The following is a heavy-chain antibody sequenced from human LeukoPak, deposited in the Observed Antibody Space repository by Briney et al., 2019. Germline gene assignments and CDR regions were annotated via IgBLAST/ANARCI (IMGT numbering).Heavy chain of an antibody. CDR1: GLTFNSYW. Sequence: PGGSLRLSCAASGLTFNSYWMHWVRQAPGKGLEWVSYISRSSTTIYYADSVKGRFTISRDNAKNSLYLQMNSLRAEDTAVYYCAQNGYSSSWLGYWGQGTLVTVSS. CDR3: AQNGYSSSWLGY. D-gene: IGHD6-13*01. V-gene: IGHV3-48*01. J-gene: IGHJ4*02. CDR2: ISRSSTTI.